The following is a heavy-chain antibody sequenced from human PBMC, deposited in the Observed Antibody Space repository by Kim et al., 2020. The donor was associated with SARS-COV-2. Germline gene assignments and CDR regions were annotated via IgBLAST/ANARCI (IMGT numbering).Heavy chain of an antibody. J-gene: IGHJ6*02. Sequence: SETLSLTCAVYGGSFSDYYWSWIRQPPGKGLEWIGEINHSGSTNYNPSLKSRVTISVDTSKNQFSLRLSSVTAADTAVYYCARASHSRQYVTAPRYYYYYGLDVWGQGTTVTVSS. D-gene: IGHD3-22*01. CDR2: INHSGST. CDR1: GGSFSDYY. V-gene: IGHV4-34*01. CDR3: ARASHSRQYVTAPRYYYYYGLDV.